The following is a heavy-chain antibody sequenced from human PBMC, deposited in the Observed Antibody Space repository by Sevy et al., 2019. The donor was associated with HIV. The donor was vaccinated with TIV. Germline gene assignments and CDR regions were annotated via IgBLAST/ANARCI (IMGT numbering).Heavy chain of an antibody. D-gene: IGHD3-3*01. CDR1: GFTFSNHG. V-gene: IGHV3-33*01. CDR2: IWYDGSNI. J-gene: IGHJ4*02. Sequence: GGSLRLSCTASGFTFSNHGMHWVRQAPGKGPEWVAIIWYDGSNIYYADSAKGRFTISRDNSRNKLYLQVYELGPEDTAVYYCVRESSHDFWSGYWGYLDYWGQGTLVTVSS. CDR3: VRESSHDFWSGYWGYLDY.